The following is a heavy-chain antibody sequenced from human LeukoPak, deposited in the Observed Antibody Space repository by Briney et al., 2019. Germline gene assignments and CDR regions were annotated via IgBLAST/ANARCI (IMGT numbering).Heavy chain of an antibody. V-gene: IGHV3-74*01. CDR2: INGDGGSS. D-gene: IGHD1-26*01. CDR1: GFTFSNYW. Sequence: PGGSLRLSCAASGFTFSNYWMRWVRQAPGEGLVWVARINGDGGSSSYADSVKGRFTISRDNAKGILYLQMNSLRAEDTAVYYCASYTYGSYGLEYWGQGTLVTVSS. CDR3: ASYTYGSYGLEY. J-gene: IGHJ4*02.